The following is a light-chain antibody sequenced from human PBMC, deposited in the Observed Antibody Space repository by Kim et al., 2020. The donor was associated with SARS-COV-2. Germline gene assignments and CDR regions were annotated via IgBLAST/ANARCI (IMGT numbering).Light chain of an antibody. CDR3: MHALQAPSN. CDR1: PGLLHSNGINY. V-gene: IGKV2-28*01. J-gene: IGKJ2*02. Sequence: EPASISCRSSPGLLHSNGINYLVWCLKKPVQAPWILIFLAANRASGGPDRFSGRASGTDFTLKISRVEAEDVGVYSGMHALQAPSNFGQGAKLEI. CDR2: LAA.